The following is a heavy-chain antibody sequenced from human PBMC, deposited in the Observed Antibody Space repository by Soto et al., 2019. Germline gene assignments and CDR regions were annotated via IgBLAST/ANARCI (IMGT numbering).Heavy chain of an antibody. J-gene: IGHJ6*02. CDR3: AKDRGSGSYAANYQDYGMDV. V-gene: IGHV3-9*01. CDR1: GFTFDDYA. D-gene: IGHD3-10*01. Sequence: EEQLVESGGGLVQPGRSLRLSCAASGFTFDDYAIHWVRQAPGKGLEWVSGINWNSGRIGYADSVKGRFTISRDNAKTSLYLQMNSLRVEDTALYYCAKDRGSGSYAANYQDYGMDVWGQGTTVTVSS. CDR2: INWNSGRI.